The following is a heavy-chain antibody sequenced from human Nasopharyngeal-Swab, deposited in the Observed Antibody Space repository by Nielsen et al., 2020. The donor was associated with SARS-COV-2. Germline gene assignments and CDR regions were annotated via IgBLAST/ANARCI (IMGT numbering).Heavy chain of an antibody. CDR3: ARDRIVGATSAFDP. V-gene: IGHV1-69*06. Sequence: WGREARGEGLEWRGGIIAIFGKANYAQKFQGRVTITADKSTSTAYMELSSLRSEDTAVYYWARDRIVGATSAFDPWGQGTLVTVSS. CDR2: IIAIFGKA. J-gene: IGHJ5*02. D-gene: IGHD1-26*01.